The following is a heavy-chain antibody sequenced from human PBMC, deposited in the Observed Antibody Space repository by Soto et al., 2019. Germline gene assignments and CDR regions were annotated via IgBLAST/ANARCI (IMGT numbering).Heavy chain of an antibody. Sequence: GGSLRLSCAASGFTFSSYGMHWVRQAPGKGLEWVAVISYDGSNKYYADSVKGRFTISRDNAKNSLFLQMNSLRAEDTAVYYCSGCSGGACHQNYGMDVWGQGTTVTVSS. J-gene: IGHJ6*02. CDR3: SGCSGGACHQNYGMDV. V-gene: IGHV3-30*03. CDR1: GFTFSSYG. CDR2: ISYDGSNK. D-gene: IGHD2-15*01.